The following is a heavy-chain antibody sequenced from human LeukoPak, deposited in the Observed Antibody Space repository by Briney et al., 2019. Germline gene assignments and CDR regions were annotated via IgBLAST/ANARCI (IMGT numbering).Heavy chain of an antibody. Sequence: PGGSLRLSCAASGFTFSSYAMSWVRQAPGKGLEWVSAISGSGGSTYYADSVKVRFTISRDNSKNTLYLQMNSLRAEDTAVYYCAKALQRRDGYNLDYWGQGTLVTVSS. D-gene: IGHD5-24*01. V-gene: IGHV3-23*01. CDR1: GFTFSSYA. CDR2: ISGSGGST. J-gene: IGHJ4*02. CDR3: AKALQRRDGYNLDY.